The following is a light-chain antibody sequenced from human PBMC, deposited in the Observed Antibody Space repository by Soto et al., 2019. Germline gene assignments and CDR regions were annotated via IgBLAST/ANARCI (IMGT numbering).Light chain of an antibody. Sequence: QSVLTQPPSGSAAAGQKVTISCSGSSSNVGTKYVSWYRQLPATAPKLLIYDNTERPSGIPDRFSGSKSGTSATLGITGLQTGDEADYFCATWDTSLSAVVFGGGTKVTVL. CDR2: DNT. J-gene: IGLJ2*01. CDR3: ATWDTSLSAVV. CDR1: SSNVGTKY. V-gene: IGLV1-51*01.